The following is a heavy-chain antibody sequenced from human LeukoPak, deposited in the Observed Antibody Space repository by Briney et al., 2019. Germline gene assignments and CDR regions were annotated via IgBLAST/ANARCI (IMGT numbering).Heavy chain of an antibody. V-gene: IGHV1-2*02. CDR1: GYTFTGYY. CDR2: INPNSGGT. CDR3: ARDSSGRGRHSFDP. D-gene: IGHD6-19*01. Sequence: ASVKVSCKASGYTFTGYYMHWVRRAPGQGLEWMGWINPNSGGTNYAQKFQGRVTMTRDTSISTAYMELSRLRSDDTAVYYCARDSSGRGRHSFDPWGQGTLVTVSS. J-gene: IGHJ5*02.